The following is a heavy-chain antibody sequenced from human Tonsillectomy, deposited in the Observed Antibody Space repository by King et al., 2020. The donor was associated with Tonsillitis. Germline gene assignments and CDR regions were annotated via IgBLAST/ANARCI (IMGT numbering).Heavy chain of an antibody. V-gene: IGHV3-30*04. CDR2: ISYDGNNK. J-gene: IGHJ6*02. D-gene: IGHD2-15*01. Sequence: VQLVESGGGVVQPGRSLRLSCAASGFTFSSYTMHWVRQAPGKGLEWVAVISYDGNNKYYADSVKGRFTISRDNSKNTLYLQMNSLRAEDTAVYYCARGGLLVSRIYYYYYYGMDVWGQGTTVTVSS. CDR1: GFTFSSYT. CDR3: ARGGLLVSRIYYYYYYGMDV.